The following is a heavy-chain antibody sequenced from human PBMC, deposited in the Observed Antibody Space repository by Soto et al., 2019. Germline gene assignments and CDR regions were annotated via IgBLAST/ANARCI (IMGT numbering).Heavy chain of an antibody. CDR2: ISGSGGST. CDR1: GFTFTDYV. Sequence: PGGSLRLSCAASGFTFTDYVMNWVRQAPGKGLEWVSAISGSGGSTFYADSVKGRFTISRDNSKNTLYLQMNSLRADDTAVYYCATGRDLYFHYWGQGTLVTVSS. V-gene: IGHV3-23*01. J-gene: IGHJ4*02. CDR3: ATGRDLYFHY.